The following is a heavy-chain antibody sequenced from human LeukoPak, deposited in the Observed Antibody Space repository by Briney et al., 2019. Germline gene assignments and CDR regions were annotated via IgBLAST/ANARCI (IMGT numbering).Heavy chain of an antibody. CDR3: ARDLYYYDSSGPNDAFDI. Sequence: GGSLRLSCAASGFTFSSYAMSWVRQAPGKGLEWVSAISGSGDITYYADSVKGRFTISRDNSKKTLYLQMNSLRAEDTAVYYCARDLYYYDSSGPNDAFDIWGQGTMVTVSS. CDR1: GFTFSSYA. J-gene: IGHJ3*02. D-gene: IGHD3-22*01. CDR2: ISGSGDIT. V-gene: IGHV3-23*01.